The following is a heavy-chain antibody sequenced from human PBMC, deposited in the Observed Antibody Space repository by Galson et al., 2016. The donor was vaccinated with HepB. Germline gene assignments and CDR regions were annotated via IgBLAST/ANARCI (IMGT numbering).Heavy chain of an antibody. V-gene: IGHV3-74*01. Sequence: SLRLSCAASGLTFSRFWMHWVRQVPGKGLVWVSHINSDGSSTDYADSVKGRFTISRDNAKNTLYLQMDSLGAEDTAVYYCVTYYYDSGGYSYWGQGTLVTV. D-gene: IGHD3-22*01. CDR3: VTYYYDSGGYSY. CDR2: INSDGSST. J-gene: IGHJ4*02. CDR1: GLTFSRFW.